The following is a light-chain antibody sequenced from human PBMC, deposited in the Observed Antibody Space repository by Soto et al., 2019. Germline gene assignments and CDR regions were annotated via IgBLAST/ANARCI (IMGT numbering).Light chain of an antibody. Sequence: QSVLTQPPSASGTPGQRVTISCSGSSSNIGSHTVNWYQQFPGTAPKLLMYSNTQRPSGVPDRFSGSKSGTSASLAISGLQSEVEADYYCAAWDDSLNGVVFGGGTQLTVL. CDR3: AAWDDSLNGVV. CDR1: SSNIGSHT. V-gene: IGLV1-44*01. J-gene: IGLJ2*01. CDR2: SNT.